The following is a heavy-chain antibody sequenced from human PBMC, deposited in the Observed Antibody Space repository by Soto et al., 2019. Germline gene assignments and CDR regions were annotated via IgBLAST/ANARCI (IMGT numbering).Heavy chain of an antibody. CDR1: GYSFTSYW. Sequence: PGESLKISCKGSGYSFTSYWIGWVRQMPGKGLEWMGVIYPGDSDTRYSPSFQGQVTISADKSLSTAYLQWSSLKASDTAMYFCARLGFDFDILSPYNTAHHSSGGAVWGQGTTVTVSS. CDR3: ARLGFDFDILSPYNTAHHSSGGAV. V-gene: IGHV5-51*01. CDR2: IYPGDSDT. D-gene: IGHD3-9*01. J-gene: IGHJ6*02.